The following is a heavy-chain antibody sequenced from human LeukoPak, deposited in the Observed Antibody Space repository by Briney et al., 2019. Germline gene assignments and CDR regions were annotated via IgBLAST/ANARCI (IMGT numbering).Heavy chain of an antibody. V-gene: IGHV4-34*01. Sequence: PSETLSLTCAVYGGSFSGYYWSWIRQPPGKGLEWIGEINHSGSTNYNPSLKSRVTISVDTSKNQFSLKLSSVTAADTAVYYCARYPFLAYCGGDCYSGFDYWGQGTLVTVPS. CDR3: ARYPFLAYCGGDCYSGFDY. CDR2: INHSGST. D-gene: IGHD2-21*02. J-gene: IGHJ4*02. CDR1: GGSFSGYY.